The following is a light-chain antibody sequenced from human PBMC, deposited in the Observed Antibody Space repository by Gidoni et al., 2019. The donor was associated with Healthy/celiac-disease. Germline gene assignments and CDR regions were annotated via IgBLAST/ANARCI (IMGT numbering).Light chain of an antibody. CDR1: QSISSW. Sequence: DIQMTQSPSTLSASVGDRVTITCRASQSISSWLPWYPQKPGKAPKLLIYDAPSLESGVPSRFSGSGSGTEFNLTISSLQPDDLATYYCQQYNSPLTFGGGTKVEIK. J-gene: IGKJ4*01. CDR2: DAP. CDR3: QQYNSPLT. V-gene: IGKV1-5*01.